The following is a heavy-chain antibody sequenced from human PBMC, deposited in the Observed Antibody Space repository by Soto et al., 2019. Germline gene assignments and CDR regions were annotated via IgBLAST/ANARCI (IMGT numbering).Heavy chain of an antibody. V-gene: IGHV3-53*01. Sequence: WSLRLSCAASGFTVSSNYMSWVRQAPGKGLEWVSVIYSGGSTYYADSVKGRFTISRDNSKNTLYLQMNSLRAEDTAVYYCAREGSSPWGYYGMDVWGQGTTVTVSS. CDR2: IYSGGST. CDR3: AREGSSPWGYYGMDV. J-gene: IGHJ6*02. D-gene: IGHD6-13*01. CDR1: GFTVSSNY.